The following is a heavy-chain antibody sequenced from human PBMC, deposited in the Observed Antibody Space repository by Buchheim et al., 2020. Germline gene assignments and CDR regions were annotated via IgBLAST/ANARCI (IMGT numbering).Heavy chain of an antibody. CDR2: ITGSGGPT. Sequence: EVQLLESGGGLVQPGGSLRLSCAASGFTLNHYAMNWVRQAPGKGLEWVSGITGSGGPTYYADSVKGRFTISRDNSKNTLSLQMNTLRADDTAIYYCAKFDYGDYWGQGTL. J-gene: IGHJ4*02. CDR1: GFTLNHYA. V-gene: IGHV3-23*01. D-gene: IGHD4-17*01. CDR3: AKFDYGDY.